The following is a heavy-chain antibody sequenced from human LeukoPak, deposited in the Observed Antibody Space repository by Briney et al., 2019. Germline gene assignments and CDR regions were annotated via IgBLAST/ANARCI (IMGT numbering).Heavy chain of an antibody. CDR1: GFTFSSYA. D-gene: IGHD4-17*01. J-gene: IGHJ4*02. V-gene: IGHV3-30-3*01. CDR3: ARAGGSTVSHSDY. CDR2: ISYDGSNN. Sequence: GGSLRLSCAASGFTFSSYAMHWVRQAPGKGLEWVAVISYDGSNNYYADSVKGRFTISRDNSKNTLYLQMNSLRAEDTAVYYCARAGGSTVSHSDYWGQGTLVTVSS.